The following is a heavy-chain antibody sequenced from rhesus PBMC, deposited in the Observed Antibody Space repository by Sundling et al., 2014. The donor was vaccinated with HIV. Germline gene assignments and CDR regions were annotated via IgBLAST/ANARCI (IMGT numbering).Heavy chain of an antibody. V-gene: IGHV7-114*01. D-gene: IGHD3-9*01. J-gene: IGHJ4*01. CDR2: INTDTGNP. CDR3: VRHSGYEDDYGYYYSYFDY. CDR1: GYTFTNYG. Sequence: QVQLVQSGAEVKQPGASVKVSCKASGYTFTNYGINWVRQAHGQRLEWMGWINTDTGNPTYAQGFKERFAFSMDTSIRTAYLQISSLTAEDTAVYYCVRHSGYEDDYGYYYSYFDYWGRGSPGHRLL.